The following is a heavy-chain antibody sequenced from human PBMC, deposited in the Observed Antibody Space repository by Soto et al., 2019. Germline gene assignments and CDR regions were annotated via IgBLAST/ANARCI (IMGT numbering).Heavy chain of an antibody. CDR3: ARGDRGGSGSPASYYFSGLDV. CDR2: VSANGDIT. J-gene: IGHJ6*02. CDR1: GFTFSDYA. Sequence: EVQVLESGGDLVQPGGSLRLSCAASGFTFSDYAMTWVRQAPGKGLDWVSSVSANGDITYYADSVKGRFTISRDNSNNTLLLQMNSLGAEDTALFSCARGDRGGSGSPASYYFSGLDVWGQGTTVTVSS. D-gene: IGHD3-10*01. V-gene: IGHV3-23*01.